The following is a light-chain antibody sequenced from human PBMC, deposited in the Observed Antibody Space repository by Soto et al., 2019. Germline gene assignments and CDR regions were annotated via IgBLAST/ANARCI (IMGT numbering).Light chain of an antibody. CDR1: QGISSS. V-gene: IGKV1-27*01. CDR3: ENYDSVPLT. Sequence: DIQMTQSPSSLSASVGDRVTISCRASQGISSSLAWYQQKPGNAPKLLIYAASTLQSGVPSRFSGSGSGTYFTLTITSLQPEDFATYYYENYDSVPLTFGPGTKVEIK. J-gene: IGKJ3*01. CDR2: AAS.